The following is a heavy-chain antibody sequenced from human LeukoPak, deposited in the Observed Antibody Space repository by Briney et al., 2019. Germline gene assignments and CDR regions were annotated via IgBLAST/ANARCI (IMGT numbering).Heavy chain of an antibody. V-gene: IGHV3-48*03. CDR2: ISSGGSTM. Sequence: GGSLRLSCAASGFTFSSYEMNWVRQAPGKGLEGVSYISSGGSTMYYPDSVKGRFTISRDNAKSSLYLQMNSLRAEDTAVYFCARAWTRGNSDAFDIWGQGTMVTVSS. CDR1: GFTFSSYE. J-gene: IGHJ3*02. CDR3: ARAWTRGNSDAFDI. D-gene: IGHD4-23*01.